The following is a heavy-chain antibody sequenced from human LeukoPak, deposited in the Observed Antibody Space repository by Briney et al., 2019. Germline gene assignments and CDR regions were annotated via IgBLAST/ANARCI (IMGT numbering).Heavy chain of an antibody. CDR3: ARSDSSGYYWVPFDY. D-gene: IGHD3-22*01. V-gene: IGHV1-69*05. CDR2: IIPIFGTA. J-gene: IGHJ4*02. Sequence: GASVKVSXKASGGTFSSYAISWVRQAPGQGLEWMGRIIPIFGTANYAQKFQGRVTITTDESTSTAYMELRSLRSDDTAVYYCARSDSSGYYWVPFDYWGQGTLVTVSS. CDR1: GGTFSSYA.